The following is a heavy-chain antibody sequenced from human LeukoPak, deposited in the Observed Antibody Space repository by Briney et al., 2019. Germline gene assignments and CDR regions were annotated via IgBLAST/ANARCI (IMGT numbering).Heavy chain of an antibody. CDR2: IYYSGST. CDR3: ARGYGATPSDY. CDR1: GGSISSSSYY. V-gene: IGHV4-39*07. D-gene: IGHD5-12*01. J-gene: IGHJ4*02. Sequence: SETLSLTCTVSGGSISSSSYYWGWIRQPPGKGLEWIGSIYYSGSTYYNPSLKSRVTISVDTSKNQFSLKLSSVTAADTAVYYCARGYGATPSDYWGQGTLVTVSS.